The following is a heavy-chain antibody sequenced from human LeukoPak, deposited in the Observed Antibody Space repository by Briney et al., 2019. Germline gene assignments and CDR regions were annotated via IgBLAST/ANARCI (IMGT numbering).Heavy chain of an antibody. CDR3: ARPAYCGGNCYYFPDY. Sequence: GGSLRLSCAASGFTFSSYEMNWVRQAPGKGLEWVANIKQDGSEKYYMDSVKGRFTISRDNAKNPLYLQMNSLRAEDTAVYYCARPAYCGGNCYYFPDYWGQGTLVTVSS. D-gene: IGHD2-21*02. CDR2: IKQDGSEK. V-gene: IGHV3-7*01. CDR1: GFTFSSYE. J-gene: IGHJ4*02.